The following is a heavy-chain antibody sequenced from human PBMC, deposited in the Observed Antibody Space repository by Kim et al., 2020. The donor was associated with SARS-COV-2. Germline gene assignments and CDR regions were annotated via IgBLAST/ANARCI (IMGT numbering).Heavy chain of an antibody. J-gene: IGHJ5*02. Sequence: FQGRVTITADESTSTAYMELSSLRSEDTAVYYCARDIAVAGIELIGWFDPWGQGTLVTVSS. V-gene: IGHV1-69*01. CDR3: ARDIAVAGIELIGWFDP. D-gene: IGHD6-19*01.